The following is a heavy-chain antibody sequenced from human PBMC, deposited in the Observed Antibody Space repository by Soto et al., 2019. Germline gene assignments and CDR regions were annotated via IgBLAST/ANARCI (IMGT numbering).Heavy chain of an antibody. V-gene: IGHV3-30*18. CDR2: IRNDGSNE. CDR3: AKGPAGGDTHRSADY. D-gene: IGHD3-16*01. J-gene: IGHJ4*02. CDR1: GFTLSNYG. Sequence: XGSLRLSCAASGFTLSNYGMHWVRQAPGKGLEWVAVIRNDGSNEYYADSVKCRFTISRDNPKHTLYLQMNSLRAEDTAVYYCAKGPAGGDTHRSADYWGQGALVTVSS.